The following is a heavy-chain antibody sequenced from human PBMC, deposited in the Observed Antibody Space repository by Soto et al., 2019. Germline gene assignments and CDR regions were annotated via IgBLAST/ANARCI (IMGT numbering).Heavy chain of an antibody. D-gene: IGHD2-15*01. V-gene: IGHV4-31*03. Sequence: SETLSLTCTVSGGSISSGGYYWSWIRQHPGKGLEWIGYIYYSGSTYYNPSLKSRVTISVDTSKNQFSLKLSAVTAADTAVYYCARFVVAATRGGFDPWGQGTLVTVSS. J-gene: IGHJ5*02. CDR1: GGSISSGGYY. CDR3: ARFVVAATRGGFDP. CDR2: IYYSGST.